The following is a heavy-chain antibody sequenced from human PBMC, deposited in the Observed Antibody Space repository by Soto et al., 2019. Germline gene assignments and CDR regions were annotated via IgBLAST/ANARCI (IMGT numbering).Heavy chain of an antibody. D-gene: IGHD5-18*01. V-gene: IGHV3-30-3*01. CDR1: GFTFSSYA. CDR3: AGDQRDTAMVHTLGY. J-gene: IGHJ4*02. CDR2: ISYDGSNK. Sequence: QVQLVESGGGVVQPGRSLRLSCAASGFTFSSYAMHWVRQAPGKGLEWVAVISYDGSNKYYADSVKGRFTISRDNSKNTLYLQMNSLRAEETAVYYCAGDQRDTAMVHTLGYWGQGTLVTVSS.